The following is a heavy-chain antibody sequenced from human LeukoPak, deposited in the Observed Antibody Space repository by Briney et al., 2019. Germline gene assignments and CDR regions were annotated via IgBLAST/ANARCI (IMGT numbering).Heavy chain of an antibody. J-gene: IGHJ5*01. V-gene: IGHV3-11*04. D-gene: IGHD3-22*01. CDR2: ISSSGSTI. CDR1: GFTFSDYY. Sequence: GGSLRLSCAASGFTFSDYYMSWIRQAPGKGLEWVSYISSSGSTIYHADSVKGRFTISRDNAKNTLYLQMSSLRVDDTGLYYCARDYSGYYSPFDSWGQGTLVTVSS. CDR3: ARDYSGYYSPFDS.